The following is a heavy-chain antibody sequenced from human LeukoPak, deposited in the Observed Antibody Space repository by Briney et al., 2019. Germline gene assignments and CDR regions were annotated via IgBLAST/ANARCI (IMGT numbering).Heavy chain of an antibody. Sequence: ASVKVSCKASGGTFSSYAISWVRQAPGQGLEWMGGIIPIFGTANYAQKFQGRVTITTDESTSTAYMELSSLRSEDTAVYYCARSPSSGTNWFDPWGQGTLVTVSS. J-gene: IGHJ5*02. CDR2: IIPIFGTA. CDR3: ARSPSSGTNWFDP. CDR1: GGTFSSYA. V-gene: IGHV1-69*05. D-gene: IGHD1-26*01.